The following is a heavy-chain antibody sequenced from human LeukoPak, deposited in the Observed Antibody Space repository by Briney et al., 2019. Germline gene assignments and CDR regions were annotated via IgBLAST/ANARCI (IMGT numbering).Heavy chain of an antibody. CDR3: ARGGYYDSSGYYYVGYFHH. Sequence: PGGSLRLSCAASGFRFSWYWMSWVRQAPGKGLEWVANIKPDGSETHYVESVKGRFTISRDNAKNSLYVQMNSLRAEDTAVYYCARGGYYDSSGYYYVGYFHHWGQGTLVTVSS. D-gene: IGHD3-22*01. J-gene: IGHJ1*01. CDR1: GFRFSWYW. CDR2: IKPDGSET. V-gene: IGHV3-7*02.